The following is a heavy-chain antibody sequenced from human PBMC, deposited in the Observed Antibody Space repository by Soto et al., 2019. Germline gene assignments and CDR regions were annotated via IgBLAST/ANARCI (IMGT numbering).Heavy chain of an antibody. J-gene: IGHJ4*02. V-gene: IGHV4-30-4*01. CDR1: GGSINSDAYY. CDR3: ARVLGDDIDY. D-gene: IGHD3-10*01. CDR2: IYYSGRT. Sequence: SETLSLTCTVSGGSINSDAYYRSWIRQPPGKGLEWIGHIYYSGRTYYAPSLESRLTISLDMSKNQFSLKLSSVTAADTAVYYCARVLGDDIDYWGQGTMVTVS.